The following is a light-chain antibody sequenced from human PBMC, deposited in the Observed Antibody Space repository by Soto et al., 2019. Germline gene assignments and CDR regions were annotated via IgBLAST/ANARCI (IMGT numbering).Light chain of an antibody. CDR2: DVS. CDR1: SSDVGGYNY. J-gene: IGLJ1*01. CDR3: SEDTSSSTLLYV. Sequence: QSALTQPASVSGSPGQSITISCTGTSSDVGGYNYVSWYQQHPGKATKLMIYDVSNRPSGVSNRFSGSKSGNTASLTISGLQAEDEADYYCSEDTSSSTLLYVFGTGTTVTVL. V-gene: IGLV2-14*01.